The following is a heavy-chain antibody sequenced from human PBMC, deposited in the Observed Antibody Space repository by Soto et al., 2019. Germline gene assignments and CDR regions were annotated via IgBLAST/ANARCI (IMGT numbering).Heavy chain of an antibody. V-gene: IGHV3-33*01. Sequence: QVHLEEAGGGVVQPGGSLRLSCVASGFDFRGDLMHWVRQAPGKGLEWVADVWYDGSNKMYAASVQGRFTISRDNSKNTLYLQMNSLSDDETAVYYVVRGRWLQPLDYWGQGTLVTVSS. CDR3: VRGRWLQPLDY. CDR2: VWYDGSNK. CDR1: GFDFRGDL. J-gene: IGHJ4*02. D-gene: IGHD3-10*01.